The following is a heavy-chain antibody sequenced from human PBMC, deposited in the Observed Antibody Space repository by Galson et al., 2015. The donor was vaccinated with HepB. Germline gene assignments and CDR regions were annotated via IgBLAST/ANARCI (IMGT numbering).Heavy chain of an antibody. CDR2: ISSNGGST. V-gene: IGHV3-64D*06. Sequence: SLRLSCAASGFTFSSYAMHWVRQAPGKGLEYVSAISSNGGSTYYADSVKGRFTISRDNSKNTLYLQMSSLRAEDTAVYYCVKVRVAANSDRLFSTAFHGPFDYWGQGTLVTVSS. J-gene: IGHJ4*02. CDR1: GFTFSSYA. CDR3: VKVRVAANSDRLFSTAFHGPFDY. D-gene: IGHD2-15*01.